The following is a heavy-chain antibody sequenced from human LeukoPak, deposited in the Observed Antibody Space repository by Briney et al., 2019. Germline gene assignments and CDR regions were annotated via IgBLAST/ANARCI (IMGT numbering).Heavy chain of an antibody. D-gene: IGHD5-12*01. CDR1: GYSITSGYY. CDR2: IYHSGST. Sequence: PSETLSLTCDVSGYSITSGYYWGWIRQPPGKGLEWIGFIYHSGSTYYNPSLKSRVTLSVDTSKNQFSLKLSSVTAADTAVYYCARDPGSGHVYYMDVWGKGTTVTVPS. J-gene: IGHJ6*03. CDR3: ARDPGSGHVYYMDV. V-gene: IGHV4-38-2*02.